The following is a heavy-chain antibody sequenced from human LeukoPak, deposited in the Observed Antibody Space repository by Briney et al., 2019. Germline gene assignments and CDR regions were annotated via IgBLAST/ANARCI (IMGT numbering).Heavy chain of an antibody. Sequence: PGGSLRLSCAASGFAFSSYAMSWVRRAPGKGLEWVSSISGSGGTTYYADSVKGRLSVPRDNSKNTLYLQMSSLRAEDTAVYYCANQARRTGYYFDNWGQGTLVTVSS. CDR2: ISGSGGTT. CDR3: ANQARRTGYYFDN. CDR1: GFAFSSYA. V-gene: IGHV3-23*01. J-gene: IGHJ4*02.